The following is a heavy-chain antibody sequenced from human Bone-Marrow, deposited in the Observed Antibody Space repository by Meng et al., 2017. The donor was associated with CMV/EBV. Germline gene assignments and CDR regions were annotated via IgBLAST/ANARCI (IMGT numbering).Heavy chain of an antibody. CDR3: ARSGSDHEY. J-gene: IGHJ4*02. D-gene: IGHD1-26*01. V-gene: IGHV3-21*01. CDR1: GFIFSNYN. CDR2: ITTDSSYI. Sequence: LRLSCAASGFIFSNYNMNWVRQAPGKGLEWVSSITTDSSYINYADSVKGRFTISRDNAKNSLYLQINSLRAEDTAVYYCARSGSDHEYWGQGALVTVSS.